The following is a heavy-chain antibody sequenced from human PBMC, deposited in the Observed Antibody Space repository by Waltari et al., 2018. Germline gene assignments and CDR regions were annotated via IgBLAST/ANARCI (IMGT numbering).Heavy chain of an antibody. Sequence: QVQLVESGGGVVQPGGSLRLSCAASGFTFSSYAMHWVRQAPGKGLEWVAVISYDGSNKYYADSVKGRFTISRDNSKNTLYLQMNSLRAEDTAVYYCARGLDGYSLDYWGQGTLVTVSS. CDR3: ARGLDGYSLDY. V-gene: IGHV3-30*01. J-gene: IGHJ4*02. CDR1: GFTFSSYA. D-gene: IGHD5-18*01. CDR2: ISYDGSNK.